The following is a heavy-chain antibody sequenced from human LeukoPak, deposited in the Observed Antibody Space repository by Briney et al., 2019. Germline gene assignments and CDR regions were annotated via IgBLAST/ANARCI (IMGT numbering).Heavy chain of an antibody. CDR1: GGSFSGYY. CDR3: AREYYGPDAVDI. CDR2: INHSGST. V-gene: IGHV4-34*01. D-gene: IGHD3-10*01. Sequence: SETLSLTCAVYGGSFSGYYWSWIRQPPGKGLEWIGEINHSGSTNYNPSLKSRVTISVDTSKNQFSLKLSSVTAADTAVYYCAREYYGPDAVDIWGQGTMVTVSS. J-gene: IGHJ3*02.